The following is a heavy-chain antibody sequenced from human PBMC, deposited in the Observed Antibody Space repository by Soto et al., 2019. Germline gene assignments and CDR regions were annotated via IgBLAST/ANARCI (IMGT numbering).Heavy chain of an antibody. J-gene: IGHJ4*02. CDR1: GGSISSGDYY. V-gene: IGHV4-30-4*01. Sequence: SETLSLTCTVSGGSISSGDYYWSWIRQPPGKGLEWIGYIYYSGSTYYNPSLKSRVTTSVDTSNNQFSLKLSSVTAADTAVYYCASRKSSPYFDYWGQGTLVTVSS. CDR3: ASRKSSPYFDY. CDR2: IYYSGST. D-gene: IGHD3-10*01.